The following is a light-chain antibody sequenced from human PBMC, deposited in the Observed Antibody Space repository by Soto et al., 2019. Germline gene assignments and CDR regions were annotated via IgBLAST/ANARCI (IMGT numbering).Light chain of an antibody. CDR3: QTWGREV. J-gene: IGLJ7*01. V-gene: IGLV4-69*01. CDR2: LNSDGSH. CDR1: SGHSSYA. Sequence: QSVLTQSPSASASLGASVKLTCTLSSGHSSYAIAWHQQQPEKGPRYLMKLNSDGSHSKGDGIPDRFSGSSSGAERYLTISSLQSEDEADYYCQTWGREVFGGGTQLTLL.